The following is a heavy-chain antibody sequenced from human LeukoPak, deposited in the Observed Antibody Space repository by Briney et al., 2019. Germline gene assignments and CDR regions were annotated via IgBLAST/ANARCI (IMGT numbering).Heavy chain of an antibody. CDR1: GFSISAYW. CDR3: ARDLVVVGSYFYYGMDV. V-gene: IGHV3-7*01. J-gene: IGHJ6*02. D-gene: IGHD2-21*01. CDR2: INQDGSEK. Sequence: GGSLRLSCAASGFSISAYWMTWVRQAPGKGPEWVANINQDGSEKYSVDSVKGRFTISRDNAKNSLYLQMDSLRAEDTAVYYCARDLVVVGSYFYYGMDVWGQGTTVTVSS.